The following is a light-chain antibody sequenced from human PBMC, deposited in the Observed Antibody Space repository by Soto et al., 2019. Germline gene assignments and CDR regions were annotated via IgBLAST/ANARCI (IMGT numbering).Light chain of an antibody. Sequence: EIVLTQSPATLSLSPGERATLSCRASQSIGNYLGWYQQKPGQAPRLLIYDASSRATGIPARFSGSGSGTDFTLTISSLEPEDFAIYYCQQRRNCTVTLGLGTLLEIK. V-gene: IGKV3-11*01. CDR3: QQRRNCTVT. CDR2: DAS. CDR1: QSIGNY. J-gene: IGKJ5*01.